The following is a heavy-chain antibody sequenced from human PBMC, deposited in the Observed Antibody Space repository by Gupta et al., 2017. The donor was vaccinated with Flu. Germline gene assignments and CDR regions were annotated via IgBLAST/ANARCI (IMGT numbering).Heavy chain of an antibody. V-gene: IGHV4-4*07. CDR3: ARGSGSYFDY. CDR1: GGSISSYY. J-gene: IGHJ4*02. Sequence: QVQLQGSGPGLVQPSETLSLTCTVSGGSISSYYWTWIRQPAGKGLVWIGRIYTSGSTHYNPSLKSRVTMSVDTSKNQFSLKLSSVTAADTAVYYCARGSGSYFDYWGQGTLVTVSS. D-gene: IGHD1-26*01. CDR2: IYTSGST.